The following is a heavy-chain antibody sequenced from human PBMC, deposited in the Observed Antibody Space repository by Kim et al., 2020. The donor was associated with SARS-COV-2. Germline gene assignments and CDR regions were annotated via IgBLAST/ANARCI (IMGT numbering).Heavy chain of an antibody. CDR3: ARDGVDREMATIFDYYYGMDV. D-gene: IGHD2-21*01. CDR1: GFSFSSYV. V-gene: IGHV3-64*01. Sequence: GGSLRLSCAASGFSFSSYVMYWVRQAPGKGLEYVSAISSNGGSTYYANSVKGRFTISRDNPKNTLYLQMGSLRAEDMAVYYCARDGVDREMATIFDYYYGMDVWGQGTTVTVSS. CDR2: ISSNGGST. J-gene: IGHJ6*02.